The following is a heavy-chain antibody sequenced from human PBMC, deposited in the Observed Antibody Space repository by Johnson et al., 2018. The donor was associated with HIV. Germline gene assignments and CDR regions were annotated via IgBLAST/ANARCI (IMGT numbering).Heavy chain of an antibody. Sequence: VQLVESGGGLVQPGRSLRLSCAASGFNFDDYAMHWVRQAPGKGLEWVSGINWNGGSRGYADSVKGRFTISRDNSKNTLYLRMNSLRTEDTAVYYCAREVRRWLQFDAFDIWGQGTMVTVSS. J-gene: IGHJ3*02. CDR3: AREVRRWLQFDAFDI. V-gene: IGHV3-9*01. CDR2: INWNGGSR. D-gene: IGHD5-24*01. CDR1: GFNFDDYA.